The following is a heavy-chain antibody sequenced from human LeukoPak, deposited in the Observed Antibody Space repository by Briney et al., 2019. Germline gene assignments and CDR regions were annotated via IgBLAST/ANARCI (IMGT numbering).Heavy chain of an antibody. V-gene: IGHV3-30*02. Sequence: GGSLRLSCAASGFTFSSYGMHWVRQAPGKGLEWVAFIRYDGSNKYYADSVKGRFTISRDNSKNTLYLQMNSLRAEDTAVYYCAKDQTTAKRGYYYYYMDVWGKGTTVTVSS. D-gene: IGHD4-17*01. CDR2: IRYDGSNK. J-gene: IGHJ6*03. CDR1: GFTFSSYG. CDR3: AKDQTTAKRGYYYYYMDV.